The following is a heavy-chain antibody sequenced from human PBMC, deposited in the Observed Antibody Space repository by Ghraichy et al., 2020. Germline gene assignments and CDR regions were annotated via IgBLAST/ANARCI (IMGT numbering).Heavy chain of an antibody. D-gene: IGHD2-15*01. Sequence: GSLRLSCAASGFTFSSYWMSWVRQAPGKGLEWVANIKQDGSEKYYVDSVKGRFTISRDNAKNSLYLQMNSLRAEDTAVYYCRIRLLPYYYGMDVWGQGTTVTVSS. V-gene: IGHV3-7*01. J-gene: IGHJ6*02. CDR1: GFTFSSYW. CDR3: RIRLLPYYYGMDV. CDR2: IKQDGSEK.